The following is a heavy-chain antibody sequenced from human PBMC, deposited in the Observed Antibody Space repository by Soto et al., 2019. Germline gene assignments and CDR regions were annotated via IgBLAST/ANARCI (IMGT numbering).Heavy chain of an antibody. CDR2: IYSGGST. Sequence: VQLVETGGGLIQPGGSLRLSCAASGFTVSSNYMSWVRQAPGKGLEWVSVIYSGGSTYYADSVKGRFTISRDNSKNTLYLQMNSLRAEDTAVYYCARARPLSGAVGPFDIWGQGTMVTVSS. J-gene: IGHJ3*02. D-gene: IGHD3-3*01. CDR3: ARARPLSGAVGPFDI. V-gene: IGHV3-53*02. CDR1: GFTVSSNY.